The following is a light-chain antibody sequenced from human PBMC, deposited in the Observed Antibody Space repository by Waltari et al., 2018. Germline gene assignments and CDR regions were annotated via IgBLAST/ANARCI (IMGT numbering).Light chain of an antibody. J-gene: IGLJ3*02. CDR1: SSNIGSNT. CDR2: RNN. CDR3: GVWDDSLNGPV. Sequence: QSVLTQPPSASGTPGQRVTISCSGSSSNIGSNTVNWYQQLPGTAPKLLIYRNNQRPSRGLDRFSGSKSGTSASLAISGLQSEDEADYYCGVWDDSLNGPVFGGGTKLTVL. V-gene: IGLV1-44*01.